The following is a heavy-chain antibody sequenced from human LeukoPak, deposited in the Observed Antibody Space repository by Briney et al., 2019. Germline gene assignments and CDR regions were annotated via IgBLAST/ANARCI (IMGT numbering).Heavy chain of an antibody. J-gene: IGHJ4*02. D-gene: IGHD4-17*01. CDR2: ISYDGSNK. Sequence: PGGSLRLSCAASGFTFSSYGMHWVRQAPGKGLEWVAVISYDGSNKYYADSVKGRFTISRDNSKNTLYLQMNSLRAEDTAVYYCAKGRIMTTVTTIFDYWGQGTLVTVSS. CDR1: GFTFSSYG. V-gene: IGHV3-30*18. CDR3: AKGRIMTTVTTIFDY.